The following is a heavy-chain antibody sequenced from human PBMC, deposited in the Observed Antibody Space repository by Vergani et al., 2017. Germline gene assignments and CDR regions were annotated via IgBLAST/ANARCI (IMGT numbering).Heavy chain of an antibody. Sequence: QVQLVESGGGVVQPGRSLRLSCAASGFTFSSYGMHWVRQAPGKGLEWVAVISYDGSNKYYADSVKGRFTISRDNSKNTLYLQMNSLRAEDTALYYCAKDKGGAAAGRISAFDIWGQGTMVTVSS. CDR3: AKDKGGAAAGRISAFDI. D-gene: IGHD6-13*01. CDR2: ISYDGSNK. V-gene: IGHV3-30*18. CDR1: GFTFSSYG. J-gene: IGHJ3*02.